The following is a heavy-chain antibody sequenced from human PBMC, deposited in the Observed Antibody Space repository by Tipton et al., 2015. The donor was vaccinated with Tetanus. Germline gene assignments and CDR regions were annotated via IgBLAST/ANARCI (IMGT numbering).Heavy chain of an antibody. CDR3: ATAAVRNWCDP. V-gene: IGHV1-2*06. D-gene: IGHD2-15*01. CDR2: INPNSGGT. CDR1: GYTFTGYY. Sequence: QSGPEVKKPGASVRVSCKASGYTFTGYYLHWMRQAPGQGLEWLGRINPNSGGTFYAQKFQGRITLTRDTSINTAYTDLSSLTSDDTAIYYCATAAVRNWCDPWCQAPLVTVS. J-gene: IGHJ5*02.